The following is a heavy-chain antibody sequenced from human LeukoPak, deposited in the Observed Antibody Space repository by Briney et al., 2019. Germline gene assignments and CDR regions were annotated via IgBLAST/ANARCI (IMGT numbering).Heavy chain of an antibody. CDR3: ARATTVTTYYFDY. J-gene: IGHJ4*02. V-gene: IGHV1-2*02. CDR1: GYTFSSYA. D-gene: IGHD4-17*01. CDR2: INPNNGGT. Sequence: ASVKVSCKSSGYTFSSYAMNCVRQAPGQGLEWMGWINPNNGGTNFAQKFQGRVTMTRDTSITTAYMELSRLTSDDTAIYYCARATTVTTYYFDYWGQGTLVTVSS.